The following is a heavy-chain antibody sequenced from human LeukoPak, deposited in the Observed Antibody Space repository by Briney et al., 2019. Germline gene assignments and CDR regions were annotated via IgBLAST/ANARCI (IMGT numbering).Heavy chain of an antibody. J-gene: IGHJ6*03. CDR3: AKRGTQAVRHHYLDV. D-gene: IGHD2-15*01. CDR2: ITLSGGNT. CDR1: GFTFSRYD. Sequence: GGSLRLSCAASGFTFSRYDMSWVRQAPGKGLEWVSSITLSGGNTFYADSVMGRFTVSRDNSKNTLYLQMNSLSAEDTAVYYCAKRGTQAVRHHYLDVWGKGTTVSVSS. V-gene: IGHV3-23*01.